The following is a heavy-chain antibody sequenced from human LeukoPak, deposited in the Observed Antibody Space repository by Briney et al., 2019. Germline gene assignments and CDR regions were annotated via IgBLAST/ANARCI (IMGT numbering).Heavy chain of an antibody. V-gene: IGHV4-4*07. J-gene: IGHJ5*02. D-gene: IGHD6-19*01. CDR3: ARDPLAVAGISPNWFDG. Sequence: PSETLSLTCTVSGGSISSYYWSWIRQPAGKGLEWIGRIYTSGSTNYNPSLKSPVTISVDTSKNQFSLKLSSVTAADTAVYYCARDPLAVAGISPNWFDGWGQASLLTVSS. CDR1: GGSISSYY. CDR2: IYTSGST.